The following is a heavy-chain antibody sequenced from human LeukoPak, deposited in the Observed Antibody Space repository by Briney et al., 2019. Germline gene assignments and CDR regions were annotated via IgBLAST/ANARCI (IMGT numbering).Heavy chain of an antibody. CDR3: ARSPDYGDGY. D-gene: IGHD4-17*01. V-gene: IGHV1-2*06. CDR1: GYTFIGCY. J-gene: IGHJ4*02. CDR2: INPNSGGT. Sequence: ASVKVSCKASGYTFIGCYMHWVRQAPGQGLEWMGRINPNSGGTNNAQKFQGRVTMTRDTSISTAYMELSRLRSDDTAVYYCARSPDYGDGYWGQGTLVTVSS.